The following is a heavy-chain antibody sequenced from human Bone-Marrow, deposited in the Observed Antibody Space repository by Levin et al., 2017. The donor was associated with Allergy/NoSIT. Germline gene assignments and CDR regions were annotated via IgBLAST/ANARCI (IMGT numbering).Heavy chain of an antibody. CDR2: ISSSSRTI. V-gene: IGHV3-48*02. CDR3: ARENSGYDRPDFDY. Sequence: PGGSLRLSCGVSGFTFSSYSMNWVRQAPGKGLEWISYISSSSRTIYYADSVKGRFTISRDNARNSLYLQMSSLRDEDTAVYYCARENSGYDRPDFDYWGQGTLVTVSS. CDR1: GFTFSSYS. D-gene: IGHD5-12*01. J-gene: IGHJ4*02.